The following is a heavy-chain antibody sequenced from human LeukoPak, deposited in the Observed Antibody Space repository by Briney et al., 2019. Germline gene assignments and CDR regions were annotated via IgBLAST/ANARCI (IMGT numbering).Heavy chain of an antibody. Sequence: SEALSLTCTVSGGSISSGDYYWSWIRQPPGKGLEWIGYIYYSGSTYYNPSLKSRVTISVDTSKNQFSLKLSSVTAADTAVYYCAREGGYCSSTSCYTTFDYWGQGTLVTVSS. D-gene: IGHD2-2*02. J-gene: IGHJ4*02. CDR2: IYYSGST. CDR3: AREGGYCSSTSCYTTFDY. V-gene: IGHV4-30-4*08. CDR1: GGSISSGDYY.